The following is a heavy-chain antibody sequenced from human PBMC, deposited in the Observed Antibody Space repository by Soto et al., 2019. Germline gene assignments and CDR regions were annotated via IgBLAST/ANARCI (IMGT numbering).Heavy chain of an antibody. V-gene: IGHV4-34*01. Sequence: KPSETLSLTCAVYGGSFSGYYWSWIRQPPGKGLEWIGEINHSGSTNYNPSLKSRVTISVDTSKNQFSLKLSSVTAADTAVYYCARDVYGFWGQGTLVTVSS. CDR2: INHSGST. D-gene: IGHD2-8*01. J-gene: IGHJ4*02. CDR1: GGSFSGYY. CDR3: ARDVYGF.